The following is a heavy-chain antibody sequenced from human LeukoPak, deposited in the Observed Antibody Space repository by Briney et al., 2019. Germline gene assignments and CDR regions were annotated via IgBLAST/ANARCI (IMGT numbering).Heavy chain of an antibody. CDR2: IKQDGSEK. D-gene: IGHD3-3*01. CDR1: GFTFSSYW. CDR3: ARDSYDFWSGGAFDY. Sequence: GGSLRLSCAASGFTFSSYWMSWVRQAPGKGLEWVANIKQDGSEKYYVDSVKGRFTISRDNAKNSLYLQMNSLRAEDTAVYYCARDSYDFWSGGAFDYWGQGTLVTVSS. V-gene: IGHV3-7*01. J-gene: IGHJ4*02.